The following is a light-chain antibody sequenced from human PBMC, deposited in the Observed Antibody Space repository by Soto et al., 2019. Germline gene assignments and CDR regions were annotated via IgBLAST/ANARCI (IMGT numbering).Light chain of an antibody. CDR2: GAS. V-gene: IGKV3-20*01. CDR3: HQYDNAPQT. CDR1: QTLRRTY. J-gene: IGKJ2*01. Sequence: TQSPASQALCERARASLSYRASQTLRRTYIACYQQTAGQAPRVLIYGASKTATSIPDMFSGSGAGTDFSLTISLLAHEDSAFYYYHQYDNAPQTYGQGTKVDIK.